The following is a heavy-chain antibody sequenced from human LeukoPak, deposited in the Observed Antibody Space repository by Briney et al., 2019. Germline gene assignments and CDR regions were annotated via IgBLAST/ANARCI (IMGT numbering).Heavy chain of an antibody. CDR1: GGTFSSYA. V-gene: IGHV1-69*05. Sequence: VASVMVSCKASGGTFSSYAISWVRQAPGQGLEWMGGIIPIFGTANYAQKFQGRVTITTDESTSTAYMELSSLRSEDTAVYYCATYCTNGVCNFDYWGQGTLVTVSS. D-gene: IGHD2-8*01. CDR3: ATYCTNGVCNFDY. CDR2: IIPIFGTA. J-gene: IGHJ4*02.